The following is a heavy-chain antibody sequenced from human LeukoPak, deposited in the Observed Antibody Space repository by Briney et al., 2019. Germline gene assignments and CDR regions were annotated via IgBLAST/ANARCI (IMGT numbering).Heavy chain of an antibody. CDR2: ISYDGSNK. J-gene: IGHJ4*02. CDR1: GFTFSSYG. Sequence: PGGSLRLPCAASGFTFSSYGMHWVRQAPGKGLEWVAVISYDGSNKYYADSVKGRFTISRDNSKNTLYLQMNSLRAEDTAVYYCARDNTGGYGLIDYWGQGTLVTVSS. CDR3: ARDNTGGYGLIDY. V-gene: IGHV3-30*03. D-gene: IGHD5-18*01.